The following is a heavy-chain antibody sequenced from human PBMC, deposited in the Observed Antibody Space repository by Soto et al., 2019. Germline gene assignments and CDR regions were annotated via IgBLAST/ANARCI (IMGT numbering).Heavy chain of an antibody. Sequence: LRLSCAASGFTFSDYYMSWIRQAPGKGLEWVSYISSSSSYTNNADSVKGRFTISRDNAKNSLYLQMNSLRAEDTAVYYCAKGTYYDILTGYYKSGLYFDYWGQGTLVTVSS. CDR3: AKGTYYDILTGYYKSGLYFDY. V-gene: IGHV3-11*06. D-gene: IGHD3-9*01. CDR2: ISSSSSYT. J-gene: IGHJ4*02. CDR1: GFTFSDYY.